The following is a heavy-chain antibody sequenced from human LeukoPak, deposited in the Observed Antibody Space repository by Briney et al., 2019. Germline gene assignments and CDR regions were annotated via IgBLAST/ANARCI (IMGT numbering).Heavy chain of an antibody. CDR3: ARVGLDYGGSPDDAFDI. CDR2: INHSGST. V-gene: IGHV4-34*01. J-gene: IGHJ3*02. CDR1: GGSFSGYY. Sequence: SETLSLTCAVYGGSFSGYYWSWIRQPPGKGLEWIGEINHSGSTNYNPSLKSRVTISVDTSKNQFSLKLSSVTAADTAVYYCARVGLDYGGSPDDAFDIWGQGTMVTVSS. D-gene: IGHD4-23*01.